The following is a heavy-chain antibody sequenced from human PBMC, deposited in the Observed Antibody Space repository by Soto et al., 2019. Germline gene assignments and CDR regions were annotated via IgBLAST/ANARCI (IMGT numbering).Heavy chain of an antibody. V-gene: IGHV3-74*01. D-gene: IGHD5-18*01. CDR2: INSDGSST. Sequence: GESLKISCAASGFTFSSYWMHWVRQAPGKGLVWVSRINSDGSSTSYADSVKGRFTISRDNAKNTLYLQMNSLRAEDTAVYYCARDPAQAYTAMVTDEKYDYGMDVWGQGTTVTVS. J-gene: IGHJ6*02. CDR1: GFTFSSYW. CDR3: ARDPAQAYTAMVTDEKYDYGMDV.